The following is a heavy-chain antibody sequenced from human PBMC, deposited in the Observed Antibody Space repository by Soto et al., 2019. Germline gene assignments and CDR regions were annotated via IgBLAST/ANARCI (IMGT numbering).Heavy chain of an antibody. CDR3: ARYGGRDEYYFDY. CDR2: IYYSGST. D-gene: IGHD3-16*01. Sequence: SETLSLTCTVSGGSISSYYWIWIRQPPGKGLEWIGYIYYSGSTNYNPSLKSRVTISVDTSKNQFSLKLSSVTAADTAVYYCARYGGRDEYYFDYWGQGTLVTVSS. J-gene: IGHJ4*02. V-gene: IGHV4-59*01. CDR1: GGSISSYY.